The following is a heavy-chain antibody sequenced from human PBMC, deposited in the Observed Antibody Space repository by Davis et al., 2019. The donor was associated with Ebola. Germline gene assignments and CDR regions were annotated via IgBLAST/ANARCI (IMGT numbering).Heavy chain of an antibody. V-gene: IGHV4-59*01. Sequence: MPGGSLRLSCTVSGGSISSYYWSWIRQPSGKGLEWIGYIYYSGSTNYNPSLKSRVTISVDTSKNQFSLKLSSVTAADTAVYYCARGYDILTGYGSGFDPWGQGTLVTVSS. CDR2: IYYSGST. CDR1: GGSISSYY. J-gene: IGHJ5*02. D-gene: IGHD3-9*01. CDR3: ARGYDILTGYGSGFDP.